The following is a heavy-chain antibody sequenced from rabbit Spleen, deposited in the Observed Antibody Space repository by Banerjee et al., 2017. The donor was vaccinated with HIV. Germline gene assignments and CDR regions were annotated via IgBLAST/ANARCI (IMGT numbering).Heavy chain of an antibody. CDR3: ARDLVGVIGWNFYL. D-gene: IGHD1-1*01. CDR1: RFPFSDKAV. V-gene: IGHV1S45*01. J-gene: IGHJ4*01. CDR2: INAVTGKA. Sequence: QEQLVESGGGLVRPEGSLKLSCTASRFPFSDKAVMCWVRQAPGKGLQWIACINAVTGKAVYATWAKGRFTFSKTSSTTVTLRMTSLTAADTATYFCARDLVGVIGWNFYLWGPGTLVTVS.